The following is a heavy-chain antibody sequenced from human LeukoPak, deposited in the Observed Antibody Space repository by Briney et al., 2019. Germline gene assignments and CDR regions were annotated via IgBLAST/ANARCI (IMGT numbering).Heavy chain of an antibody. Sequence: ESLKISCKGSGYSFTSYWIGWVRQMPGKGLEWMGIIYPGDSDTRYSPSFQGQVTISADKSISTAYLQWSSLKASDTAMYYCARRSECSGGSCYLGPVGYWGQGTLVTVSS. CDR1: GYSFTSYW. CDR2: IYPGDSDT. D-gene: IGHD2-15*01. V-gene: IGHV5-51*01. J-gene: IGHJ4*02. CDR3: ARRSECSGGSCYLGPVGY.